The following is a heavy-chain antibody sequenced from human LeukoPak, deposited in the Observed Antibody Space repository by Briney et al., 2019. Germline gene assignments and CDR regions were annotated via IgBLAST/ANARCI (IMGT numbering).Heavy chain of an antibody. Sequence: PGGSLRLSCATSGFTFSNYGMHWVRQAPGKGLEWVAVVSYEGKSQYYADSVRGRFTISRDNSKNTLYLQMNSLRGEDAAGYYCAKEGTAQISTWYDYWGQGTLVTVSS. CDR1: GFTFSNYG. J-gene: IGHJ4*02. CDR2: VSYEGKSQ. D-gene: IGHD6-13*01. CDR3: AKEGTAQISTWYDY. V-gene: IGHV3-30*18.